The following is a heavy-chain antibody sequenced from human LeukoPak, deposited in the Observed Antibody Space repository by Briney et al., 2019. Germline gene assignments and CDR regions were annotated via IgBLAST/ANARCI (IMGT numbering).Heavy chain of an antibody. J-gene: IGHJ5*02. CDR1: GGSISSTSYY. D-gene: IGHD1-1*01. V-gene: IGHV4-39*07. Sequence: PSETLSLTCTVSGGSISSTSYYWGWIRQPPGKGLEWIGNIYYSGSTYYNPSLKSRVTISVDTSKNQFSLKLSSVTAADTAVYYCATLTTPGWFNPWGQETLVTVSS. CDR3: ATLTTPGWFNP. CDR2: IYYSGST.